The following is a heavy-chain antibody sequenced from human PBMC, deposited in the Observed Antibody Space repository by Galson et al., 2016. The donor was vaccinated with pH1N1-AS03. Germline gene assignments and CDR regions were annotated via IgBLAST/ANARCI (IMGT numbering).Heavy chain of an antibody. D-gene: IGHD3-22*01. Sequence: SLRLSCAASGFKFSDSAIHWVRQASGKGLEWVGRIRNKTNYYATGYIASVKGRFTISRDDSKATAYLQMNSLKTEDTAVYDCWGGYYDRSAYYHPAVWGQGTMVTVSS. CDR3: WGGYYDRSAYYHPAV. J-gene: IGHJ3*01. V-gene: IGHV3-73*01. CDR2: IRNKTNYYAT. CDR1: GFKFSDSA.